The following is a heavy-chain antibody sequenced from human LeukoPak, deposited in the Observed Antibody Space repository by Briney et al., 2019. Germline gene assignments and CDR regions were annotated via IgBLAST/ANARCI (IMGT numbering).Heavy chain of an antibody. J-gene: IGHJ3*02. CDR3: ARGSAVLRFLEWLSYYVAFDI. CDR2: MNPNSGNT. V-gene: IGHV1-8*01. D-gene: IGHD3-3*01. Sequence: ASVKVSCKASGYTFTSYDINWVRQATGQGLEWMGWMNPNSGNTGYAQKFQGRVTMTRNTSISTAYMELSSLRSEDTAVYYCARGSAVLRFLEWLSYYVAFDIWGQGTMVTVSS. CDR1: GYTFTSYD.